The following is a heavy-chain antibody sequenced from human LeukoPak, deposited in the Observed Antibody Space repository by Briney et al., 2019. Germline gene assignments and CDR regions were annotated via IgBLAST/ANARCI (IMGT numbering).Heavy chain of an antibody. D-gene: IGHD3-3*01. Sequence: GGSLRLSCAASGFTFSSYAMSWVRQAPGKGPEWVSAISGSGGSTYYADSVKGRFTISRDNSKNTLYLQMNSLRAEDTAVYYCAKHSAGYDFWSGFSVAFDIWGQGTMVTVSS. J-gene: IGHJ3*02. V-gene: IGHV3-23*01. CDR1: GFTFSSYA. CDR3: AKHSAGYDFWSGFSVAFDI. CDR2: ISGSGGST.